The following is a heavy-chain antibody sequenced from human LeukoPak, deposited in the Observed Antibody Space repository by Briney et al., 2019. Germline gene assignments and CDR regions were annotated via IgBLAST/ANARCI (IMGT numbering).Heavy chain of an antibody. CDR1: GYSISSGYY. V-gene: IGHV4-38-2*01. CDR2: IYHSGST. J-gene: IGHJ4*02. Sequence: PSGTLSLTCAVSGYSISSGYYWGWIRQPPGKRLEWIGSIYHSGSTYYNPSLKSRVTISVDTPKNQFSLKLSSVTAADTAVYYCARGGFLEWLLQYYFDYWGQGTLVTVSS. D-gene: IGHD3-3*01. CDR3: ARGGFLEWLLQYYFDY.